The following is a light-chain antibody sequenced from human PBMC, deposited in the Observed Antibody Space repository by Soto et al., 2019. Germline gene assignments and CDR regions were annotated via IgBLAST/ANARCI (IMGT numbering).Light chain of an antibody. J-gene: IGKJ1*01. V-gene: IGKV3-20*01. Sequence: DIVLTQSPGTLSLSPGERATLSCRASQSVSSSFLAWYQQKPGQAPRLLIYGASSRATGIPDRFSGSGSGTDFSLTISRLEPEDFAVYYCQQYGSSPPWTFGHGTNVEIK. CDR1: QSVSSSF. CDR2: GAS. CDR3: QQYGSSPPWT.